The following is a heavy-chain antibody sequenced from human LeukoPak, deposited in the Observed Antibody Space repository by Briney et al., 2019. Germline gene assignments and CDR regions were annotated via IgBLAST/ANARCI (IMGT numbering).Heavy chain of an antibody. CDR1: GFTFSSYA. Sequence: PGGSLRLSCAASGFTFSSYAMHWVRQAPGKGLEYVSAISSNGGSTYYANSVKGRFTISRDNSKNTLYLQMGSLRAEDMAVYYCARDETGWSGYDGGPRFDYWGQGTLVTVSS. J-gene: IGHJ4*02. V-gene: IGHV3-64*01. CDR2: ISSNGGST. CDR3: ARDETGWSGYDGGPRFDY. D-gene: IGHD5-12*01.